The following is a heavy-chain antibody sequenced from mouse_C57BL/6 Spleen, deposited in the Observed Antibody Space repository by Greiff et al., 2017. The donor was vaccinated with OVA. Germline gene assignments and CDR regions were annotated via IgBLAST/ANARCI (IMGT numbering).Heavy chain of an antibody. D-gene: IGHD1-1*01. CDR1: GFTFTDYY. CDR2: IRNKANGYTT. V-gene: IGHV7-3*01. CDR3: ARYPGSSYAMDY. Sequence: VQLKESGGGLVQPGGSLSLSCAASGFTFTDYYMSWVRQPPGKALEWLGFIRNKANGYTTEYSASVKGRFTISRDNSQSILYLQMNALRAEDSATYYCARYPGSSYAMDYWGQGTSVTVSS. J-gene: IGHJ4*01.